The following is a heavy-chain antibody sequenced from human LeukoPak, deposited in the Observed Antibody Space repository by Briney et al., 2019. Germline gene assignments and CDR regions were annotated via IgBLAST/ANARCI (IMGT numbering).Heavy chain of an antibody. CDR2: MNPNSGNT. CDR1: GYTFTSYD. CDR3: ARLGYYYYGMDV. J-gene: IGHJ6*02. V-gene: IGHV1-8*01. Sequence: GASVKVSCKASGYTFTSYDINWVRQATGQGLEWMGWMNPNSGNTGYAQKFQGRVTMTRNTSISTAYMELSSLRSEDTAVYYCARLGYYYYGMDVWGQGTTVTVSS.